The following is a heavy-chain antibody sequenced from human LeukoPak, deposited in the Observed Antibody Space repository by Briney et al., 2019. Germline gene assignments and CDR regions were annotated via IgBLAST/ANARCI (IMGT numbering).Heavy chain of an antibody. CDR3: ARGLRKSIAAAVVY. CDR1: GFTFSSYA. J-gene: IGHJ4*02. D-gene: IGHD6-13*01. Sequence: GGSLRLSCAASGFTFSSYAMHWVREAPGKGLEWVAVISYEGSNKYYADSVKGRFTISRDNSKNTLYLQMNSRRAEDTAVYYCARGLRKSIAAAVVYWGQGTLVTVSS. V-gene: IGHV3-30*04. CDR2: ISYEGSNK.